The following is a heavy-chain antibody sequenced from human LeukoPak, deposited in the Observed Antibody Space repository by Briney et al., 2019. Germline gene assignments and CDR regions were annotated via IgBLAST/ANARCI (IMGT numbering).Heavy chain of an antibody. CDR1: GYTFTGYY. D-gene: IGHD3-10*01. J-gene: IGHJ6*03. V-gene: IGHV1-2*02. CDR2: INPNSGGT. CDR3: ARDLVGEFGYYYYMDV. Sequence: ASVKVSCKASGYTFTGYYMHWVRQAPGQGLEWMGWINPNSGGTNYAQKFQGRVTMTRDTSISTAYMELSRLRSDYTAVYYCARDLVGEFGYYYYMDVWGKGTTVTVSS.